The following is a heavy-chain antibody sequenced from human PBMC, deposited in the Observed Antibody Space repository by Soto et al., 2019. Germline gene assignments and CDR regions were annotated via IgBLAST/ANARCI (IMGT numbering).Heavy chain of an antibody. Sequence: QVQLVESGGGVVQPGRSLRLSCAASGFTFSSYGMHWVRQAPGKGLEWVAVIWYDGSNKYYADSVKGRFTISRDNSXXTXYLXMNSLRAEDTAVYYCARDRSGEYCGGDCYSLYFQHWGQGTLVTVSS. J-gene: IGHJ1*01. V-gene: IGHV3-33*01. CDR3: ARDRSGEYCGGDCYSLYFQH. CDR1: GFTFSSYG. CDR2: IWYDGSNK. D-gene: IGHD2-21*02.